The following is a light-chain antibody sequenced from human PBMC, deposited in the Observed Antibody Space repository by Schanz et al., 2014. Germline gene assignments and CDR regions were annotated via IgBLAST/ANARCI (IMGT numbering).Light chain of an antibody. V-gene: IGLV1-44*01. CDR2: SNS. CDR1: NSNIGSNA. CDR3: ATWDDRLSGGV. Sequence: QSVLTQPPSASGTPGQRVTISCSGSNSNIGSNAVNWFQQLPGTAPKLLIYSNSQRPSGVPDRFSGSKSGTSASLAISGLQCDDEADYYCATWDDRLSGGVFGGGTKLTV. J-gene: IGLJ3*02.